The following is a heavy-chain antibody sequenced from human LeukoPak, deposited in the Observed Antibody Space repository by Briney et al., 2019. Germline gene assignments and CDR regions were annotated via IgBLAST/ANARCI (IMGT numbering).Heavy chain of an antibody. CDR3: ARLYYLAVAGFLFGY. CDR1: GGSISSSNW. V-gene: IGHV4-4*02. J-gene: IGHJ4*02. CDR2: IYHSGST. Sequence: SGTLSLTCAVSGGSISSSNWWSWVRQPPGKGLEWIGEIYHSGSTNYNPSLKSRVTISVDKSKNQFSLKLSSVTAADTAVYYCARLYYLAVAGFLFGYWGRGTLVTVSS. D-gene: IGHD6-19*01.